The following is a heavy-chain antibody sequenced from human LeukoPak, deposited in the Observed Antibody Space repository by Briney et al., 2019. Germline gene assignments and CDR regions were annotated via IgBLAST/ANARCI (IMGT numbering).Heavy chain of an antibody. Sequence: PGRSLRLSCAASGFTFSSYAMHWVRQAPGKGLEWVAVISYDGSNKYYADSVKGRFTISRDHAKNTLYLQMDSLRAEDTAVYYCVRDSSLLYWGQGALVIVSS. D-gene: IGHD6-13*01. J-gene: IGHJ4*02. CDR1: GFTFSSYA. CDR3: VRDSSLLY. V-gene: IGHV3-30-3*01. CDR2: ISYDGSNK.